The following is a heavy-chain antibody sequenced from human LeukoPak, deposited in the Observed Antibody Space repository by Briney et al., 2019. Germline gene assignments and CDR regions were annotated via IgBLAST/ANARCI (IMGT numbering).Heavy chain of an antibody. CDR3: ASYYSGGSWTGFDP. CDR1: GFTFSSYG. Sequence: GGSLRLSCAASGFTFSSYGMHWVRQAPGKGLEWVANIKQDGSEKYYADSVKGRFTISRDNARNSLYLQMSSLRAEDTAVYYCASYYSGGSWTGFDPWGQGSLVTVSS. V-gene: IGHV3-7*03. CDR2: IKQDGSEK. D-gene: IGHD2-15*01. J-gene: IGHJ5*02.